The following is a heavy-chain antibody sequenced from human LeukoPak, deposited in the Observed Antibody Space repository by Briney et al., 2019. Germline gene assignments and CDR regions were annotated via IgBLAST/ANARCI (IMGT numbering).Heavy chain of an antibody. CDR1: GGSISSYY. CDR3: ARLGIADNYYYYGMDV. V-gene: IGHV4-59*08. J-gene: IGHJ6*02. CDR2: IYYSGSA. D-gene: IGHD6-13*01. Sequence: PSETLSLTCTVSGGSISSYYWSWIRQPPGKGLEWIGYIYYSGSANYNPSLKSRVTISVDTSKNQFSLKLSSVTAADTAVYYCARLGIADNYYYYGMDVWGQGTTVTVSS.